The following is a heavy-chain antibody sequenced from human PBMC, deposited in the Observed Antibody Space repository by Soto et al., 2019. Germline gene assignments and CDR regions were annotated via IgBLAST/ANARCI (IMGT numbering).Heavy chain of an antibody. Sequence: GASVKVSCKASGGAFSSYAISWVRQAPGQGLEWMGGIIPIFGTANYAQKFQGRVTITADESTSTAYMELSSLRSEDTAVYYCARNRRGFLDLDYWGQGTLVTVSS. CDR3: ARNRRGFLDLDY. D-gene: IGHD3-3*01. CDR1: GGAFSSYA. V-gene: IGHV1-69*13. CDR2: IIPIFGTA. J-gene: IGHJ4*02.